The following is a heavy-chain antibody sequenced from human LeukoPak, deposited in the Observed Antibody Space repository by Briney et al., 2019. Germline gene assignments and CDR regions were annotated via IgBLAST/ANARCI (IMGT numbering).Heavy chain of an antibody. CDR3: AKGSGTWFDP. Sequence: TGGSLRLSCAASGFTFDDYAMHWVRQAPGKGLEWVSGISWNSGSIGYADSVKGRFTISRDNAKNSLYLQMHSLRAEDTALYYCAKGSGTWFDPWGQGTLVTVSS. CDR1: GFTFDDYA. J-gene: IGHJ5*02. D-gene: IGHD1-1*01. V-gene: IGHV3-9*01. CDR2: ISWNSGSI.